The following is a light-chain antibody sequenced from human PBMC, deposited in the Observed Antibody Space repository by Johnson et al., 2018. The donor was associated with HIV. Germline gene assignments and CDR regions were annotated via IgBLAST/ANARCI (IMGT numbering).Light chain of an antibody. Sequence: QSVLTQPPSVSAAPGQMVTISCSGSSSNIGRNYVSWYQQLPGTAPKLLIYQNTWRPSWIPDRFSGSTSGASATLAITGLHTGDEADYYCGTWDSTLSGYVFGTATKATVL. J-gene: IGLJ1*01. V-gene: IGLV1-51*02. CDR3: GTWDSTLSGYV. CDR2: QNT. CDR1: SSNIGRNY.